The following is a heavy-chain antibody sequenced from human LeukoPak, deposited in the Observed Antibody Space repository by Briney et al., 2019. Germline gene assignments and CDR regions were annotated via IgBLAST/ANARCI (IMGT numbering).Heavy chain of an antibody. V-gene: IGHV4-34*01. CDR3: ARKEVDY. Sequence: SETLSLTCAVYGGSFSGYYWSWIRQPPGKGLEWIGEINHSGSTNYNPSLKSRVTISVDTSKNQFSLKLSSVTAADTAVYYCARKEVDYWGQGTLVTVSS. J-gene: IGHJ4*02. CDR1: GGSFSGYY. CDR2: INHSGST.